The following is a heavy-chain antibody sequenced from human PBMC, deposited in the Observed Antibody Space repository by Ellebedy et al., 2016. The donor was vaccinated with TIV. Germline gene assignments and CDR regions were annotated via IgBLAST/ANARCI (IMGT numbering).Heavy chain of an antibody. V-gene: IGHV3-15*01. CDR3: TTEGVAFYGMDV. CDR2: IKSKTDGGTT. J-gene: IGHJ6*02. D-gene: IGHD3-3*01. Sequence: PGGSLRLSCAASGFTFSSYGMHWVRQAPGKGLEWVGRIKSKTDGGTTDYAAPVKGRFTISRDDSKNTLYLQMNSLKTEDTAVYYCTTEGVAFYGMDVWGQGTTVTVSS. CDR1: GFTFSSYG.